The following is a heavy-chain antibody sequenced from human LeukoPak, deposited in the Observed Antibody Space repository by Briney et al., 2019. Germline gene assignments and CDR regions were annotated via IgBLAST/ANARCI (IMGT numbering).Heavy chain of an antibody. D-gene: IGHD6-6*01. CDR3: AKDLAIAARPVFDY. Sequence: GGSLRLSCAAFGFTFSGYALTWVRQAPGKGLEWVSTVTGSGDATYYADSVKGRFTISGDNSQNMLYLQMNSLRAEDTARYYCAKDLAIAARPVFDYWGRGTLVTVSS. CDR2: VTGSGDAT. V-gene: IGHV3-23*01. J-gene: IGHJ4*02. CDR1: GFTFSGYA.